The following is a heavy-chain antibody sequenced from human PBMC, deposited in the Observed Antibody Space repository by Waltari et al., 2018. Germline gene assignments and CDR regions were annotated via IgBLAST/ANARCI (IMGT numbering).Heavy chain of an antibody. CDR2: IYSGGST. CDR1: GFTVSSNY. Sequence: EVQLVESGGGLIQPGGSLRLSCAASGFTVSSNYMSWVRQAPGKGLEWVSVIYSGGSTYYADSVKGRFTISRDNSKNTLYLQRNSLRAEDTAVYYCARDTVEEAAAGYGGPGYYYYGMDVWGQGTTVTVSS. V-gene: IGHV3-53*01. D-gene: IGHD6-13*01. CDR3: ARDTVEEAAAGYGGPGYYYYGMDV. J-gene: IGHJ6*02.